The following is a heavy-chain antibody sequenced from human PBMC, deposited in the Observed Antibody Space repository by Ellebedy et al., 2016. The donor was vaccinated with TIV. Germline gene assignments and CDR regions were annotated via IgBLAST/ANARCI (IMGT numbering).Heavy chain of an antibody. V-gene: IGHV3-23*05. Sequence: GESLKISCAASGFTLSNYAMSWVRQAPGRGLQWVASVNNGNNPYYAESARGRFTISRDTFMNTVSLQMNSLRADDTGVYYCAKDHRSSGWPAFDYWGQGALVTVSS. D-gene: IGHD6-19*01. CDR3: AKDHRSSGWPAFDY. CDR1: GFTLSNYA. CDR2: VNNGNNP. J-gene: IGHJ4*02.